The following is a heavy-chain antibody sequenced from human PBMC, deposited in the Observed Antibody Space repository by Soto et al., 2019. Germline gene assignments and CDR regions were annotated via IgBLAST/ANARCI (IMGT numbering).Heavy chain of an antibody. D-gene: IGHD6-13*01. CDR2: INWNSGSI. CDR1: GFTFDDYA. Sequence: GWSLRLSCAASGFTFDDYAMHLVRQVPGKGLEWVSGINWNSGSIGYADSVKGRFAISRDNAKNSLHLQMNSLRAEDTAFYYCVKDESINWYSGHFRHWGEGTLVTVSS. J-gene: IGHJ1*01. V-gene: IGHV3-9*01. CDR3: VKDESINWYSGHFRH.